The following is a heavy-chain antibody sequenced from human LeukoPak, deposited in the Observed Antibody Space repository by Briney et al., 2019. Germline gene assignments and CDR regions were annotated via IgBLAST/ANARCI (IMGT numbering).Heavy chain of an antibody. J-gene: IGHJ3*02. CDR3: VTSTGYFNTWGAFDI. V-gene: IGHV1-2*02. CDR2: INLNSGGT. D-gene: IGHD2-15*01. CDR1: GFTFTAFY. Sequence: GASVKVSCKASGFTFTAFYMHWARQAPGQGLEWMAWINLNSGGTNYAQKFQGRVAMTRETSISTAYMELSSLRSDDTAVYYCVTSTGYFNTWGAFDIWGQGTMVTVSS.